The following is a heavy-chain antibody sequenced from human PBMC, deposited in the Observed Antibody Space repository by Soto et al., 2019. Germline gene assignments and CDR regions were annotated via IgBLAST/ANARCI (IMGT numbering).Heavy chain of an antibody. CDR2: ISYSGHTT. CDR3: AKGAPLLAAGTWWFDP. J-gene: IGHJ5*02. V-gene: IGHV3-23*01. Sequence: GGSLRLSCAASGFTFTSYAMNWVRQSPGQGLEWVSTISYSGHTTYYADSVKGRFTISRDNSNNTLYLQMDSLRGEDTAVYYCAKGAPLLAAGTWWFDPWGQGTLVTVSS. CDR1: GFTFTSYA. D-gene: IGHD6-13*01.